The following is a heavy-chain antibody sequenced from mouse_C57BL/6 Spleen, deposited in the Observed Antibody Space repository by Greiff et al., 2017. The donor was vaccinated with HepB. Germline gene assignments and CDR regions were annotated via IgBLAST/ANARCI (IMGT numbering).Heavy chain of an antibody. J-gene: IGHJ1*03. CDR3: ARDDYYGSSEDWYFDV. CDR1: GYTFTSYW. CDR2: IHPNSGST. Sequence: VQLQQSGAELVKPGASVKLSCKASGYTFTSYWMHWVKQRPGQGLEWIGMIHPNSGSTNYNEKFKSKATLTVDKSSSTAYMQLSSLTSEDSAVYYCARDDYYGSSEDWYFDVWGTGTTVTVSS. V-gene: IGHV1-64*01. D-gene: IGHD1-1*01.